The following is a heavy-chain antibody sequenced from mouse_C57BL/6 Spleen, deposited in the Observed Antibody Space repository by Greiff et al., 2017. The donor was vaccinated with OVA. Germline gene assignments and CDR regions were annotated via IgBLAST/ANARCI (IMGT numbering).Heavy chain of an antibody. CDR1: GFTFSSYT. D-gene: IGHD1-1*01. CDR3: ARHDYGSSLYFDY. Sequence: EVQVVESGGGLVKPGGSLKLSCAASGFTFSSYTMSWVRQTPEKRLEWVATISGGGGNTYYPDSVKGRFTISRDNAKNTLYLHMSSLRSEDTALYYCARHDYGSSLYFDYWGQGTTLTVSS. CDR2: ISGGGGNT. V-gene: IGHV5-9*01. J-gene: IGHJ2*01.